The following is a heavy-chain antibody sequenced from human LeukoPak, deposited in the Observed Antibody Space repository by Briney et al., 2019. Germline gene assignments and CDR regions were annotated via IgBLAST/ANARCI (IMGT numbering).Heavy chain of an antibody. J-gene: IGHJ4*02. CDR2: VVVGSDTT. Sequence: SVKVSCKASGFTFTSSVIQWVRQARGQRLEWIGWVVVGSDTTVYAQKFQERVTITRDMSTSTTYRELSSLKSEDTAVYYCAADFGDYYLLLWGQGTLVTVSS. CDR3: AADFGDYYLLL. CDR1: GFTFTSSV. V-gene: IGHV1-58*02. D-gene: IGHD2-15*01.